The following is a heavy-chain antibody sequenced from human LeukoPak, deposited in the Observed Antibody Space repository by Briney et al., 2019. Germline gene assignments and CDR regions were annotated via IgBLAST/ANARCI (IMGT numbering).Heavy chain of an antibody. CDR2: FSGSGGST. CDR1: GFTFNNYA. J-gene: IGHJ4*02. D-gene: IGHD2-21*01. CDR3: AKDGDDCIEH. V-gene: IGHV3-23*01. Sequence: GESLRLSCAASGFTFNNYAMSWVRQAPGKGLEWVSVFSGSGGSTYYADSVKGRFTISRDNSKNTLFLQMNSLRVEDTAVYYCAKDGDDCIEHWGQGALVTVSS.